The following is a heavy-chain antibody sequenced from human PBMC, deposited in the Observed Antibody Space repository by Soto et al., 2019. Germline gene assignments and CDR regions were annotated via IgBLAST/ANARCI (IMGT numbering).Heavy chain of an antibody. CDR2: IIPIFGTA. J-gene: IGHJ6*02. D-gene: IGHD1-1*01. V-gene: IGHV1-69*12. CDR3: ARDPVEMATTRDSNYYYYGMDV. Sequence: QVQLVQSGAEVKKPGSSVKVSCKASGGTFSSYAISWVRQAPGQGLEWMGGIIPIFGTANYAQKFQGRVTITADESTSTAYMELSSLRSEDTAVYYCARDPVEMATTRDSNYYYYGMDVWGQGTTVTVSS. CDR1: GGTFSSYA.